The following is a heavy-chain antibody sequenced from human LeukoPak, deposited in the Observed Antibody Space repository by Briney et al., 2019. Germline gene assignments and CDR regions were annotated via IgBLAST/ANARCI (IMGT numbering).Heavy chain of an antibody. CDR3: ARRRLRYFDWLEGDYYYYYMDV. J-gene: IGHJ6*03. Sequence: SETLSLTCAVYGGSFSGYYWSWIRQPPGKGLEWIGEINHSGSTNYNPSLKSRVTISVDTSKNQFSLKLSSVTAADTAVYYCARRRLRYFDWLEGDYYYYYMDVWGKGTTVTISS. CDR1: GGSFSGYY. CDR2: INHSGST. D-gene: IGHD3-9*01. V-gene: IGHV4-34*01.